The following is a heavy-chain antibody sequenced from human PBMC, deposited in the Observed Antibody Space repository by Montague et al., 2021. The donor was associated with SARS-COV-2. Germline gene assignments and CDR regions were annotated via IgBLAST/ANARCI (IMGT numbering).Heavy chain of an antibody. CDR2: IYYSGST. J-gene: IGHJ2*01. CDR3: ARSPEPMIILIITSLNWSFDP. V-gene: IGHV4-31*03. D-gene: IGHD3-22*01. CDR1: GGSISSGGYY. Sequence: SETLSLTCTVSGGSISSGGYYWSWIRQHPGKGLEWIGYIYYSGSTYYNPSLKSRVTISVDTSKNQLSLKMSSVTAADTAVYYCARSPEPMIILIITSLNWSFDPWGRGTLVTVSS.